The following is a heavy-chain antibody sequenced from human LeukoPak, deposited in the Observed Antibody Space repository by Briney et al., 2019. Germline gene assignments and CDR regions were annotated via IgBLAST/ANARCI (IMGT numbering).Heavy chain of an antibody. J-gene: IGHJ6*03. Sequence: GGSLRLSCAASGFTFSSYGMHWVRQAPGKGLEWVAFIRYDGSNKYYADSVKGRFTISRDNSKNTLYLQMNSLRAEDTAVYYCAKDGLDIVVVPAAIPYYYYYMDVWGKGTTVTISS. CDR1: GFTFSSYG. V-gene: IGHV3-30*02. D-gene: IGHD2-2*02. CDR3: AKDGLDIVVVPAAIPYYYYYMDV. CDR2: IRYDGSNK.